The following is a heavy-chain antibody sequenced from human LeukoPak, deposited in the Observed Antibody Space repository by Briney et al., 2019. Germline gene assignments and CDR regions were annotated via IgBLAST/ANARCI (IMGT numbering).Heavy chain of an antibody. CDR1: GFTFDDYA. CDR3: ARFRFGYYDNTAPP. D-gene: IGHD3-22*01. J-gene: IGHJ5*02. Sequence: GGSLRLSCAASGFTFDDYAMHWVRQAPGKGLEWVSGISWNSGSIGYADSVKGRFTISRDNAKNSLYLHMNSLRAEDTAVYYCARFRFGYYDNTAPPWGQGTLVTVSS. V-gene: IGHV3-9*01. CDR2: ISWNSGSI.